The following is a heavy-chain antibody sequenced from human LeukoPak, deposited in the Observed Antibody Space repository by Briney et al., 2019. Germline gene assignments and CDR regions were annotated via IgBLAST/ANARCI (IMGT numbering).Heavy chain of an antibody. Sequence: PGGSLRLSCAASGFTFSSYWMHWVRQAPGKGLVWVSHINSDGSSTSYADSVKGRFTISRDNAKNTLYLQMNSLRAEDTAVYYCARVHYYDSSGYHFDYWGQGTLVTVSS. CDR1: GFTFSSYW. V-gene: IGHV3-74*01. CDR3: ARVHYYDSSGYHFDY. CDR2: INSDGSST. D-gene: IGHD3-22*01. J-gene: IGHJ4*02.